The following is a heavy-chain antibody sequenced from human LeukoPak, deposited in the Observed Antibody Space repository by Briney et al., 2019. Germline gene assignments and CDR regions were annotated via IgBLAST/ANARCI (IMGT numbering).Heavy chain of an antibody. CDR1: GYSFTNYW. CDR3: ARSDGMDV. CDR2: IDPSDSYA. J-gene: IGHJ6*04. Sequence: GESLKISCQGSGYSFTNYWISWVRPMPGKGLEWMGRIDPSDSYANYSPSFQGHVTVSVDKSISTAYLQWSSLKASDTAMYYCARSDGMDVWGKGTTVTVSS. V-gene: IGHV5-10-1*01.